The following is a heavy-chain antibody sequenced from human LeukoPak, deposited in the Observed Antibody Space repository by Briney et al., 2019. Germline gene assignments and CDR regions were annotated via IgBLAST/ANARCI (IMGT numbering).Heavy chain of an antibody. CDR2: ISAHNGNT. D-gene: IGHD2-2*02. V-gene: IGHV1-18*01. CDR1: GYTFTNYG. Sequence: GASVKVSCKASGYTFTNYGINWVRQAPGQGLEWMGWISAHNGNTDYAQKVQGRVTMTTDTSTSTAYMELRSLRSDDTAVYYCARVLRYCIGTNCYNGAFDIWGQGTMVTVSS. J-gene: IGHJ3*02. CDR3: ARVLRYCIGTNCYNGAFDI.